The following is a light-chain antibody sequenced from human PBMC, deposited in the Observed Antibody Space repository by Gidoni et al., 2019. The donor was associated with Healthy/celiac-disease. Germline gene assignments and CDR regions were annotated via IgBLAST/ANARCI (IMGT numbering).Light chain of an antibody. CDR2: DAS. V-gene: IGKV3-11*01. CDR3: QQRSNWPPWVT. J-gene: IGKJ2*01. CDR1: QSVSSY. Sequence: DIVLTQSPATLSLSPGERATLSCRASQSVSSYLAWYQQQPGQAPRLLIYDASNRATGIPARFSGSGSGTDFTLTISSLEPEDFAVYYCQQRSNWPPWVTFGQGTKLEIK.